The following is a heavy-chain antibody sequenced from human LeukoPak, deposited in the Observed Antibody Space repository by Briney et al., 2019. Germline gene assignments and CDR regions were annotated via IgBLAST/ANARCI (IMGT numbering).Heavy chain of an antibody. J-gene: IGHJ3*02. Sequence: PGRSLRLSCAASGFTFSSYAMHWVRQAPGKGLEWVAVISYDGSNKYYADSVKGRFTISRDNSKNTLYLQMNSLRAEDTAVYYCARAPGYGDYVDAFDIWGQGTMVTVSS. D-gene: IGHD4-17*01. V-gene: IGHV3-30-3*01. CDR1: GFTFSSYA. CDR2: ISYDGSNK. CDR3: ARAPGYGDYVDAFDI.